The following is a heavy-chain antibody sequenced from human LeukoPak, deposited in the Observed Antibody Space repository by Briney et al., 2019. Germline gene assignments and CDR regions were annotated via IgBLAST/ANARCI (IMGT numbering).Heavy chain of an antibody. D-gene: IGHD5-12*01. CDR2: IIPIFGTA. Sequence: ASVKVSCKASGGTFSSYAISWVRQAPGQGLEWMGGIIPIFGTANYAQKFQGRVTITTDESTSTAYMELSSLRSEDTAVYYCARCLGYSGYDWHYFDYWGQGTLVTVSS. CDR3: ARCLGYSGYDWHYFDY. J-gene: IGHJ4*02. V-gene: IGHV1-69*05. CDR1: GGTFSSYA.